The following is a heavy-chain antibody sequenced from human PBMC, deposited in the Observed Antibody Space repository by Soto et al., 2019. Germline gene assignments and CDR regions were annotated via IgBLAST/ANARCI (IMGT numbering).Heavy chain of an antibody. V-gene: IGHV3-23*01. CDR3: AKDEWFADNYYGMDV. CDR2: ISGSGGST. Sequence: GGSLRLSCAASGFTFSSYAMSWVRQAPGKGLEWVSAISGSGGSTYYADSVKGRFTISRDNSKNTLYLQMNSLRAEDTAVYYGAKDEWFADNYYGMDVWGQGTTVTVSS. J-gene: IGHJ6*02. D-gene: IGHD3-10*01. CDR1: GFTFSSYA.